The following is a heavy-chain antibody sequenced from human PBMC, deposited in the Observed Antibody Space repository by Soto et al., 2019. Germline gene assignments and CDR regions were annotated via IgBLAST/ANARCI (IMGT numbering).Heavy chain of an antibody. D-gene: IGHD3-10*01. CDR1: GYSFCTYW. CDR3: ARGRFHYYGMDV. Sequence: GESLKISCQGSGYSFCTYWIAWVRQMPGRGLEWMGIIYPGDSDTRYSPSFQGQVTISADKSISTAYLQWSSLKASDSAMYYCARGRFHYYGMDVWGQGTTVTVSS. V-gene: IGHV5-51*01. J-gene: IGHJ6*02. CDR2: IYPGDSDT.